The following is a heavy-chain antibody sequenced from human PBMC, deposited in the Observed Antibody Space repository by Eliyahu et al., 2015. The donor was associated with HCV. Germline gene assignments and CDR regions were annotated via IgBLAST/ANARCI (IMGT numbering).Heavy chain of an antibody. J-gene: IGHJ4*02. Sequence: EVQLVESGGGLVKPGGSLRLSCAASGFTFSSYSMNWVRQAPGKGLEWVSSISSSSSYIYYADSVKGRFTISRDNAKNSLYLQMNSLRAEDTAVYYCARGVRRDGYNYAYWGQGTLVTVSS. CDR3: ARGVRRDGYNYAY. V-gene: IGHV3-21*01. CDR2: ISSSSSYI. D-gene: IGHD5-24*01. CDR1: GFTFSSYS.